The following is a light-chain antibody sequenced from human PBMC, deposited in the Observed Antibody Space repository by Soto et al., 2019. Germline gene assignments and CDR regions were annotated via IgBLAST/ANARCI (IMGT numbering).Light chain of an antibody. V-gene: IGKV1-6*01. Sequence: AIQMTQSPSSLSASVGDRVTITYRASQGIGSDLAWYQQKPGKAPNLLIYGASTLQSGVPSRFTGSGSGTDFTLTISSLQPEDFETYYCLQDYNLLTFGGGTKVEIK. J-gene: IGKJ4*01. CDR3: LQDYNLLT. CDR2: GAS. CDR1: QGIGSD.